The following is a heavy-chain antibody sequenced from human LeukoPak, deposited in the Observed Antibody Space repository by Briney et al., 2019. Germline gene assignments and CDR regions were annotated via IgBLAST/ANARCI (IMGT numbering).Heavy chain of an antibody. CDR3: ARGQGVTLIKVGKNWFDP. Sequence: SETLSLTCAVYIEFFGGYHWNWIRQTPGKGLEWIGEISDSGTTNINPSLRRRVSLSIDTSKNQFSLDMRSMTAADTGVYYCARGQGVTLIKVGKNWFDPWSQGTPVIVSP. CDR1: IEFFGGYH. D-gene: IGHD3-22*01. V-gene: IGHV4-34*01. CDR2: ISDSGTT. J-gene: IGHJ5*02.